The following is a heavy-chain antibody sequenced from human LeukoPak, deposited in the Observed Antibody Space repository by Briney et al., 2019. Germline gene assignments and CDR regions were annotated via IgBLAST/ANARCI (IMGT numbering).Heavy chain of an antibody. V-gene: IGHV3-7*01. Sequence: GGSLRLSCAASGFSFSSHWMNWVRQAPGKGLQWVATIKGDGSEKFYVDSVKGRFTISRDNAKNSLYLQMNILRAEDTAVYYCAKAVAAAGTLDYWGQGTLVTVSS. CDR2: IKGDGSEK. CDR1: GFSFSSHW. CDR3: AKAVAAAGTLDY. J-gene: IGHJ4*02. D-gene: IGHD6-13*01.